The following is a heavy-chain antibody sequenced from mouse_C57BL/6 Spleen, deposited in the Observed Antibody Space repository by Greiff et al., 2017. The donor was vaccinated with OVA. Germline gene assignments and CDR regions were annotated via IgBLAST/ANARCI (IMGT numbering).Heavy chain of an antibody. CDR3: ARGTTEGSLYYFDY. V-gene: IGHV5-16*01. J-gene: IGHJ2*01. CDR1: GFTFSDYY. D-gene: IGHD1-1*01. Sequence: EVQRVESEGGLVQPGSSMKLSCTASGFTFSDYYMAWVRQVPEKGLEWVANINYDGSSTYYLDSLKSRFIISRDNAKNILYLQMSSLKSEDTATYYCARGTTEGSLYYFDYWGQGTTLTVSS. CDR2: INYDGSST.